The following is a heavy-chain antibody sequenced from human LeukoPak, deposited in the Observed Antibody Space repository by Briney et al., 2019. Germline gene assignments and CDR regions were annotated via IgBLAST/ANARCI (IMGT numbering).Heavy chain of an antibody. J-gene: IGHJ4*02. Sequence: GASVTVSCKASGGTFSSYAIRWVRQAPGQGLEWMGRIIPILGIANYAQKFQGRVTITADKSTSTAYMELSSLRSEDTAVYYCAAGGRIAARPGYWGQGTLVTVSS. V-gene: IGHV1-69*04. CDR2: IIPILGIA. CDR3: AAGGRIAARPGY. D-gene: IGHD6-6*01. CDR1: GGTFSSYA.